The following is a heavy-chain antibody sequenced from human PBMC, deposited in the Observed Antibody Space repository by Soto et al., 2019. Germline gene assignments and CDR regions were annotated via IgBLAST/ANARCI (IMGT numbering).Heavy chain of an antibody. D-gene: IGHD6-19*01. CDR3: AKGPAYSSGWYVDY. V-gene: IGHV3-30*18. CDR1: GFTFSHYG. CDR2: ISYHGSNK. Sequence: QVQLVESGGGVVQPGRSLRLSCAASGFTFSHYGMHWVRQAPGKGLGWVAVISYHGSNKYYRDSVKGRFTISRDNSKNTLSLQMNSLRAEDTAVYYCAKGPAYSSGWYVDYWGQGTLVTVSS. J-gene: IGHJ4*02.